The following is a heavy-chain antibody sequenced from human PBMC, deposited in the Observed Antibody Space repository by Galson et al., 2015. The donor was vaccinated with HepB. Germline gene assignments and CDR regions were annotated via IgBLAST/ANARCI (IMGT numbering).Heavy chain of an antibody. D-gene: IGHD3-22*01. J-gene: IGHJ3*02. CDR3: ARDQVSIPPAAFTYYYDSSGYDLDAFDI. CDR1: GGTFSSYA. V-gene: IGHV1-69*13. CDR2: IIPIFGTA. Sequence: SVKVSCKASGGTFSSYAISWVRQAPGQGLEWMGGIIPIFGTANYAQKFQGRVTITADESTSTAYMELSSLRSEDTAVYYCARDQVSIPPAAFTYYYDSSGYDLDAFDIWGQGTMVTVSS.